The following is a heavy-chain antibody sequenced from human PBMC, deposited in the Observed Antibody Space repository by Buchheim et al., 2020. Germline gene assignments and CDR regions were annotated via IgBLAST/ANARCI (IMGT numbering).Heavy chain of an antibody. J-gene: IGHJ4*02. Sequence: QVQLVESGGGVVQPGRSLRLSCAASGFTFSSYGMHWVRQAPGKGLEWVAVIWYDGSNKYYADSVKGRFTISRDNSKSTLYLQMNSLRAEDTAVYYCARDLFGSGFGVVISPFDYWGQGTL. V-gene: IGHV3-33*01. CDR2: IWYDGSNK. D-gene: IGHD3-3*01. CDR3: ARDLFGSGFGVVISPFDY. CDR1: GFTFSSYG.